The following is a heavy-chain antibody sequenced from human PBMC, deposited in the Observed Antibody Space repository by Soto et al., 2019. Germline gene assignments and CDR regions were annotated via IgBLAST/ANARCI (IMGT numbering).Heavy chain of an antibody. CDR1: GDTFTDYE. V-gene: IGHV1-46*01. J-gene: IGHJ4*02. CDR3: ARGGHVVVVTAALDY. CDR2: VNPSGGHT. D-gene: IGHD2-21*02. Sequence: QVQLMQSGAEVKKPRASVKVSGKASGDTFTDYEIHWVRQAPGQGLEWMGTVNPSGGHTTYAQHFLGRVTMTRDTSTSTLYMELTSLTSDDTAIYYCARGGHVVVVTAALDYWGQGTLVTVSS.